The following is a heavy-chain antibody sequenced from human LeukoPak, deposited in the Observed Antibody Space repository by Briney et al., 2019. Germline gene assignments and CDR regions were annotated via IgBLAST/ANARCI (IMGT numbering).Heavy chain of an antibody. CDR2: IYYSGST. J-gene: IGHJ4*02. CDR3: ARAQGEAAGVDY. Sequence: SETLSLTCTVSGGSISSYYWSWIRQPPGKGLEWIGYIYYSGSTNYNPSLKSRVTISVDTSKNQFSLKLSSVTAADTAVYYCARAQGEAAGVDYWGQGTLVTVSS. D-gene: IGHD6-13*01. V-gene: IGHV4-59*01. CDR1: GGSISSYY.